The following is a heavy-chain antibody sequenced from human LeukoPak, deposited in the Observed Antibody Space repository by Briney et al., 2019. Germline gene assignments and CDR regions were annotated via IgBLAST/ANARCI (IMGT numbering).Heavy chain of an antibody. CDR2: IYYSGST. CDR1: GGSISSYY. J-gene: IGHJ2*01. V-gene: IGHV4-59*01. D-gene: IGHD6-19*01. CDR3: ARVYSSGWYADWYFDL. Sequence: SETLSLTCTVSGGSISSYYWSWIRQPPGKGLEWIGSIYYSGSTNYNPSLKSRVTISVDTSKNQFSPKLSSVTAADTAVYYCARVYSSGWYADWYFDLWGRGTLVTVSS.